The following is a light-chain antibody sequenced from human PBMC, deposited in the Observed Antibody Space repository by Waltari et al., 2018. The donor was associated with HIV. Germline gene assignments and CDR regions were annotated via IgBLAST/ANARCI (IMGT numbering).Light chain of an antibody. CDR2: HSL. J-gene: IGLJ2*01. CDR1: SADIGRNT. Sequence: QSGLTQPPSASGTPGQTFTISCSGVSADIGRNTVNWYKQLPGTSPKLLIYHSLQRPSGVPDRVSASQSGTSASLANSGLQSEDEADYYCAAWDDYLEGHVFGGGTKLTIL. CDR3: AAWDDYLEGHV. V-gene: IGLV1-44*01.